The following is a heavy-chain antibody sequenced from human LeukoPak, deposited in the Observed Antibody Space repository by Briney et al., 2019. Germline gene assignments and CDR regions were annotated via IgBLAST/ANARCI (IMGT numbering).Heavy chain of an antibody. J-gene: IGHJ4*02. D-gene: IGHD3-9*01. CDR3: AREVRYFALGYY. CDR2: ISSSGRTA. CDR1: GFTFSSYE. V-gene: IGHV3-48*03. Sequence: GGSLRLSCAASGFTFSSYEMNWVRQAPGKGLEWVSYISSSGRTAYYADSVRGRFTISRDNAKNSLYLQMNSLRAEDTAVYYCAREVRYFALGYYWGQGTLVTVSS.